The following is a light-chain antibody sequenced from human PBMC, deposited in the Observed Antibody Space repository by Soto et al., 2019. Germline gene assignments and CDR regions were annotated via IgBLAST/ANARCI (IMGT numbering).Light chain of an antibody. CDR2: QVS. CDR1: SSDVGSYNH. CDR3: SLYTSSSTYV. J-gene: IGLJ1*01. V-gene: IGLV2-18*01. Sequence: QSALTQPPSVSGSPGQSVTISCTGTSSDVGSYNHVSWYQQPPGTAPTLIIFQVSNRPSGVPDRFSGSKSANTASLTISGLQAEDEADYYCSLYTSSSTYVFGTGTKVTVL.